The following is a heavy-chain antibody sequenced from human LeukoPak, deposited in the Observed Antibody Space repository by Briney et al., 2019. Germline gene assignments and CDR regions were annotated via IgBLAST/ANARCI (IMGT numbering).Heavy chain of an antibody. J-gene: IGHJ4*02. CDR1: GFTFSSYS. D-gene: IGHD5-24*01. CDR3: ARDRIEMATIFAY. Sequence: PGGSLRLSCAASGFTFSSYSMNWVRQSPGKGLEWVSSISSSSSYIYYADSVKGRFTISRDNAKNSLYLQMNSLRAEDTAVYYCARDRIEMATIFAYWGQGTLVTVSS. V-gene: IGHV3-21*01. CDR2: ISSSSSYI.